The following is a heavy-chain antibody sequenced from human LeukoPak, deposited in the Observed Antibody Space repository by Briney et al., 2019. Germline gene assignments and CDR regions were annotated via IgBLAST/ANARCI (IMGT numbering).Heavy chain of an antibody. CDR3: ARGPAMTPFVDL. CDR1: GGTFSSYA. D-gene: IGHD2-2*01. Sequence: ASVKVSCKASGGTFSSYAISWVRQAPGQGLEWMGIINPSGGSTSYAQKFQGRVTMTRDTSTSTVYMELSSLRSEDTAVYYCARGPAMTPFVDLWGRGTLVTVSS. J-gene: IGHJ2*01. CDR2: INPSGGST. V-gene: IGHV1-46*01.